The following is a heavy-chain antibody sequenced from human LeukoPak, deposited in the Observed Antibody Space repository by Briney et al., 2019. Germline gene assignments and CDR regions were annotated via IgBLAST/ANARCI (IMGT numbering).Heavy chain of an antibody. Sequence: SETLSLTCTVPGGSISSYYWSWIRQPPGKGLEWIGYIYYSGSTKYNPSLKGRVTISVDTSKNQFSLKLSSVPAADTAVSCWAKTPLGGWYDYWGQGTLVTVSS. CDR2: IYYSGST. V-gene: IGHV4-59*08. D-gene: IGHD6-19*01. CDR3: AKTPLGGWYDY. CDR1: GGSISSYY. J-gene: IGHJ4*02.